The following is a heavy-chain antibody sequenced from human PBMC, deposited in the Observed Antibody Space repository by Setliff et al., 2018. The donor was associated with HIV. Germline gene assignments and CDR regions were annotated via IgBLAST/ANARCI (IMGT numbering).Heavy chain of an antibody. D-gene: IGHD3-22*01. V-gene: IGHV4-59*13. CDR2: IYYSGSP. CDR3: ARAEYYDSSGVDWFDP. J-gene: IGHJ5*02. CDR1: GGSFSSYY. Sequence: SETLSLTCAVYGGSFSSYYWSWIRQPPGKGLEWIGYIYYSGSPNYNPSLKSRVTISVDTSKNQFSLKLSYVTAADTAVYYCARAEYYDSSGVDWFDPWGQGTLVTVSS.